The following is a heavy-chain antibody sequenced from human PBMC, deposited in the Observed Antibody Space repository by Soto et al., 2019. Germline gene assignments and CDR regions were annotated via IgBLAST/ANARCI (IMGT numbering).Heavy chain of an antibody. CDR1: GGTFSSYA. J-gene: IGHJ5*02. V-gene: IGHV1-69*13. CDR3: AREHPRGSVYNWLDP. CDR2: IIPIFGTA. D-gene: IGHD3-16*01. Sequence: ASVKVSCKASGGTFSSYAISWVRQAPGQGLEWMGGIIPIFGTANYAQKFQGRVTITADESTSTAYMELSSLRSEDTAVYYCAREHPRGSVYNWLDPWGQGTLVTVSS.